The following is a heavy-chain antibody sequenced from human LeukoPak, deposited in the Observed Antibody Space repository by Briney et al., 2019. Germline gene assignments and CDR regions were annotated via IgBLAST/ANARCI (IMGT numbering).Heavy chain of an antibody. J-gene: IGHJ5*02. D-gene: IGHD4-17*01. CDR2: MNPNSGNT. Sequence: ASVKVSCKASGYTFTSYDINWVRQATGQGLEWMGWMNPNSGNTGYAQKFQGRVTMTRNTSISTAYMELSSLRSEDTAVYYCARTDYGDYTYNWFDPWGQGTLVTVSS. V-gene: IGHV1-8*01. CDR1: GYTFTSYD. CDR3: ARTDYGDYTYNWFDP.